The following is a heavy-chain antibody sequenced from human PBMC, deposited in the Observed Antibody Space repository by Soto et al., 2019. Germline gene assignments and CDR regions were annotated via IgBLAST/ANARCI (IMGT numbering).Heavy chain of an antibody. J-gene: IGHJ6*02. CDR3: ARDEGGWPAYYYYGMDV. Sequence: APVKGSCKASGYPFPRYGINLVRTAPGKGLEWMGWISPYCGTTNYAQKFQGRVTMTADASTSTAYMELRSLRSDETAVYYCARDEGGWPAYYYYGMDVWGQGTTVTVSS. V-gene: IGHV1-18*04. CDR1: GYPFPRYG. D-gene: IGHD6-19*01. CDR2: ISPYCGTT.